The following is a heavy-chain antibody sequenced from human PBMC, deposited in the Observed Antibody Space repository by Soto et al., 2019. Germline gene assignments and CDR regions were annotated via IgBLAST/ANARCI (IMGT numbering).Heavy chain of an antibody. V-gene: IGHV3-13*01. Sequence: GGSLRLSCAASGFTFSSYDMHWVRQATGKGLEWVSAIGTAGDTYYPGSVKGRFTISRENAKNSLYLQMNSLRAGDTAVYYCARSPTASNWFDPWGQGTLVTVSS. CDR3: ARSPTASNWFDP. D-gene: IGHD4-4*01. J-gene: IGHJ5*02. CDR2: IGTAGDT. CDR1: GFTFSSYD.